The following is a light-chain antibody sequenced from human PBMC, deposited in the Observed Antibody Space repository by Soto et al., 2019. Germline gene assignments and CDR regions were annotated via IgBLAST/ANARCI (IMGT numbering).Light chain of an antibody. CDR2: WAS. CDR1: QSVLYSSNNRNY. V-gene: IGKV4-1*01. CDR3: QQYYSAPYT. Sequence: DIVMTQSPDSLAVSLGERATINCRSSQSVLYSSNNRNYLAWYQQKLGHPPKLLIYWASTRKSGVPDRFSGSGYGTDFTLNISSLQAEDVAVYYCQQYYSAPYTFGQGTKLEIK. J-gene: IGKJ2*01.